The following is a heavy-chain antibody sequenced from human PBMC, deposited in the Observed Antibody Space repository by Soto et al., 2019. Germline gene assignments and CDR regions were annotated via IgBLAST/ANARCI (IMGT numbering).Heavy chain of an antibody. CDR1: GYTFTSYD. D-gene: IGHD4-17*01. Sequence: QVQLVQSGAEVKKPGASVKVSCKASGYTFTSYDINWVRQATGQGLEWMGRMNPNSGDTGLAQKFQGRITMTRNTSITTAYRELSSLRSEDTAVYYCARDGAKIDGYGVQLGYWGQGTVVTVSS. J-gene: IGHJ4*02. V-gene: IGHV1-8*01. CDR3: ARDGAKIDGYGVQLGY. CDR2: MNPNSGDT.